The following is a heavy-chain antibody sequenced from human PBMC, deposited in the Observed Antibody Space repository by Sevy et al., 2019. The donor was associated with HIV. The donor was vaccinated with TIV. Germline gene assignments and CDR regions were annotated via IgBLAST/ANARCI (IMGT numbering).Heavy chain of an antibody. J-gene: IGHJ6*02. D-gene: IGHD3-10*01. V-gene: IGHV3-23*01. Sequence: GGSLRLSCAASGFTFSTYAMSWVRQTPGKGLQWVSVISDSGGSTYYADSVQGRFTISRDNSKETMYLQVNSLRAEDTAVYYCARRPDLGSVIRTGVMDVWGQGTTVTVSS. CDR3: ARRPDLGSVIRTGVMDV. CDR2: ISDSGGST. CDR1: GFTFSTYA.